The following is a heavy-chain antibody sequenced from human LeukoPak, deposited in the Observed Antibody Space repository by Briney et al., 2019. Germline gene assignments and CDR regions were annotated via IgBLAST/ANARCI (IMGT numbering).Heavy chain of an antibody. CDR1: GYSISSGYY. J-gene: IGHJ4*02. CDR3: ARIQQLVGSVDY. CDR2: IYHSGST. V-gene: IGHV4-38-2*01. D-gene: IGHD6-13*01. Sequence: PSQTLSLTCAVSGYSISSGYYWGWIRQPPGKGLEGSGSIYHSGSTYYNPSLKSRVTIPVDTSKNQFSLKLSSVTAADTAVYYCARIQQLVGSVDYWGQGTLVTVSS.